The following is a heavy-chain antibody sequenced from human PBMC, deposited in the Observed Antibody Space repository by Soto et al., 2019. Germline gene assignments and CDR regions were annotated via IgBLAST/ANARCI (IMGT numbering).Heavy chain of an antibody. Sequence: HPGGSLRLSCAASGFTFSNYAMSWVRQAPGKGLQWVSAIIGSGGSTYYADSVKGRFTISRDNSKNTLYLQMNSLRAEDTAVYYCAKENLLKIIIMSNFDYWGQGTLVTAPQ. CDR2: IIGSGGST. CDR3: AKENLLKIIIMSNFDY. J-gene: IGHJ4*02. V-gene: IGHV3-23*01. D-gene: IGHD3-10*01. CDR1: GFTFSNYA.